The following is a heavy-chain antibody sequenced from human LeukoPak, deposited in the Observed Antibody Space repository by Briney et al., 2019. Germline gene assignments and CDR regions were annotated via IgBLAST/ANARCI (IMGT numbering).Heavy chain of an antibody. CDR2: IYYSGST. CDR1: GGSISSYY. D-gene: IGHD1-26*01. Sequence: SETLSLTCTVSGGSISSYYWSWIRQPPGKGLEWIGYIYYSGSTNYNPSLKSRVTISVDTSKNQFSLKVRSVTAADTAVYYCARSDGSYSDYWGQGTLVTVSS. CDR3: ARSDGSYSDY. J-gene: IGHJ4*02. V-gene: IGHV4-59*01.